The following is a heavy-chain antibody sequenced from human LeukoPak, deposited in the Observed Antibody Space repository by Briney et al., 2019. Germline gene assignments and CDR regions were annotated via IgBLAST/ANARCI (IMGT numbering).Heavy chain of an antibody. D-gene: IGHD5-18*01. J-gene: IGHJ4*02. CDR1: GLIVRSNY. Sequence: GGSLRLSCAASGLIVRSNYMSWVRQAPGKGLEWVSVIYSGGDTYYADSVKGRFTISRDSSKNTLYLQMNSLRVDDTAVYYCAGGYSYGYGDYWGQGTLVTVSS. V-gene: IGHV3-53*01. CDR2: IYSGGDT. CDR3: AGGYSYGYGDY.